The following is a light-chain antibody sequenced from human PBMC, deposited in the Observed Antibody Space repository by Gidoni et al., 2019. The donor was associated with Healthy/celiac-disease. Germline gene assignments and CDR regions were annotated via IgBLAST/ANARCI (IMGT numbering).Light chain of an antibody. V-gene: IGLV3-25*03. CDR1: ALPKQY. Sequence: YDLAQAPSVSVSPGQTARITCSGDALPKQYAYWYQQKPGQAPVLVIYKDSERPSGIPERFSGSSSGTTVTLTISGVQAEDEADYYCQSADSSGTYVVFGGGTKLTVL. J-gene: IGLJ2*01. CDR2: KDS. CDR3: QSADSSGTYVV.